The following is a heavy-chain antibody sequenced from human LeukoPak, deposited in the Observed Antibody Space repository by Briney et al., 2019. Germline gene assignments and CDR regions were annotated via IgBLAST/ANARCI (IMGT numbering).Heavy chain of an antibody. Sequence: ASVKVSCKASGDTTKTNALVWLRQAPGQSPEWMGWISAGSGNTKYSQKFQDRITITRDTSARTTYMELSSLTSGDTAVYYCARERDDGAFDIWGQGTMVTVSS. V-gene: IGHV1-3*01. CDR3: ARERDDGAFDI. CDR2: ISAGSGNT. D-gene: IGHD3-3*01. J-gene: IGHJ3*02. CDR1: GDTTKTNA.